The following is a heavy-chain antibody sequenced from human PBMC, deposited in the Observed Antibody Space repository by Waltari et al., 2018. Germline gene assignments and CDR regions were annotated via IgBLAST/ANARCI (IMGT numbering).Heavy chain of an antibody. CDR1: GYTFTDYY. CDR3: ARGIAARPDGRFDP. J-gene: IGHJ5*02. V-gene: IGHV1-69-2*01. D-gene: IGHD6-6*01. CDR2: VDPEDGET. Sequence: EVQLVQSGAEVKKPGATVKISCTASGYTFTDYYMHWVQQAPGKGLEWMGRVDPEDGETIYAEKFQGRVTITADTSTDTAYMELSSLRSEDTAVYYCARGIAARPDGRFDPWGQGTLVTVSS.